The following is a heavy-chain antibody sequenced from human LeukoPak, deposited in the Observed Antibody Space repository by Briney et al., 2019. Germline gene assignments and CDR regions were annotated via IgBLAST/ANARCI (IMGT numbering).Heavy chain of an antibody. CDR3: AKVGDFDWLLSYFDY. CDR2: ISYDGSKK. V-gene: IGHV3-30*18. D-gene: IGHD3-9*01. CDR1: GFTFSDYY. Sequence: PGGSLRLSCAASGFTFSDYYMSWIRQAPGKGLEWVAVISYDGSKKYYADSVKGRFTISRDNSKNTVYLQMNSLRAEDTAVYYCAKVGDFDWLLSYFDYWGQGTLVTVSS. J-gene: IGHJ4*02.